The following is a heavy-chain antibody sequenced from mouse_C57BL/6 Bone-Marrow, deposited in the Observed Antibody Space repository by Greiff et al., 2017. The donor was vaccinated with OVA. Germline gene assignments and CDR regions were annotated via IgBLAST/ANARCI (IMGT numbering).Heavy chain of an antibody. CDR2: IDPENGDT. CDR1: GFNIKDDY. V-gene: IGHV14-4*01. J-gene: IGHJ3*01. Sequence: EVKLQQSGAELVRPGASVKLSCTASGFNIKDDYMHWVKQRPEQGLEWIGWIDPENGDTEYASKFQGKATITADTSSNTAYLQLSSLTSEDTAVYYCTMGDYAWFAYWGQGTLVTVSA. D-gene: IGHD2-4*01. CDR3: TMGDYAWFAY.